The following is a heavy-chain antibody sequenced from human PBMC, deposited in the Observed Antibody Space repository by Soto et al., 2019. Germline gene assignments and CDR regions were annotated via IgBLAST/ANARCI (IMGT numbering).Heavy chain of an antibody. V-gene: IGHV3-33*01. J-gene: IGHJ4*02. D-gene: IGHD6-19*01. CDR3: ARDPPFGGIAVARGGDY. Sequence: QVQLVESGGGVVQPGRSLRLSCAASGFTFSRYGMHWVRQSPGKGLEWVAVIWDDGSNKYYADSVKGRFTISRDNSKNTLYLQMNSLRAEDTAVYYCARDPPFGGIAVARGGDYWGQGTLVPVSS. CDR1: GFTFSRYG. CDR2: IWDDGSNK.